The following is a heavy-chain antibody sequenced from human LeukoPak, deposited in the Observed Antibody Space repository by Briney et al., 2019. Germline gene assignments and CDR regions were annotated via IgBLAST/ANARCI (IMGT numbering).Heavy chain of an antibody. D-gene: IGHD5-12*01. CDR3: ARHGYSGYPYCYYYYYMDV. CDR2: IYTSGST. CDR1: GGSISSYY. Sequence: SETLSLTCTVSGGSISSYYWSWIRQPPGKGLEWIGYIYTSGSTNYNPSLKSRVTISVDTSKNQFSLKLSSVTAADTAVYYCARHGYSGYPYCYYYYYMDVWGKGTTVTVSS. V-gene: IGHV4-4*09. J-gene: IGHJ6*03.